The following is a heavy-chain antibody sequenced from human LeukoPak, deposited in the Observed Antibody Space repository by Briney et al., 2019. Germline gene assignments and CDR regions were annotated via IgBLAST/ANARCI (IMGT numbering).Heavy chain of an antibody. V-gene: IGHV4-34*01. Sequence: SETLSLTCAVYGGSFSGYYWSWIRQPPGKGLEWIGSIYHSGSTYYNPSLKSRVTISVDTSKNQFSLKLSSVTAADTAVYYCARVRRISGYYMDVWGKGATVTVSS. CDR2: IYHSGST. CDR3: ARVRRISGYYMDV. J-gene: IGHJ6*03. CDR1: GGSFSGYY. D-gene: IGHD2-15*01.